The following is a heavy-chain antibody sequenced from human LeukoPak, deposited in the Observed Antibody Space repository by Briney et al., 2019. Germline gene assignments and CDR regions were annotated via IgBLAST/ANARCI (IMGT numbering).Heavy chain of an antibody. CDR3: ARAVGYYDSSGYYDAFDI. CDR1: GGSIRSNNW. V-gene: IGHV4-4*02. J-gene: IGHJ3*02. D-gene: IGHD3-22*01. CDR2: IFHSGST. Sequence: PSETLSLTCAVSGGSIRSNNWWSWVRQAPGRGLEWIGEIFHSGSTYYNPSLKSRVTISVDTSKNQFSLKLSSVTAADTAVYYCARAVGYYDSSGYYDAFDIWGQGTMVTVSS.